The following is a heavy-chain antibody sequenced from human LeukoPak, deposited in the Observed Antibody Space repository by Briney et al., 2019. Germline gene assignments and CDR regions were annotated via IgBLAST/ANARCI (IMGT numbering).Heavy chain of an antibody. D-gene: IGHD5-18*01. J-gene: IGHJ4*02. CDR1: GGSISSSNYY. V-gene: IGHV4-39*07. Sequence: SETLSLTCTVSGGSISSSNYYWGWIRQPPGKGLEWIGSIYYSGSTYYNPSLKSRVTISVDTSKNQFSLKLSSVTAADTAVYYCARDMSYGYELDYWGQGTLVTVSS. CDR3: ARDMSYGYELDY. CDR2: IYYSGST.